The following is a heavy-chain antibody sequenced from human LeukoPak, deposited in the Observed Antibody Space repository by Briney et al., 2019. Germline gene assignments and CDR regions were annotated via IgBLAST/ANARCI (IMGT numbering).Heavy chain of an antibody. CDR1: GGTFSSYA. V-gene: IGHV1-69*13. CDR3: ARSSQEWLQSVIWFDP. CDR2: IIPIFGTA. J-gene: IGHJ5*02. D-gene: IGHD3-3*01. Sequence: SVKVSCKASGGTFSSYAISWVRQAPGQGLEWMGGIIPIFGTANYAQKFQGRVTITADESTSTAYTELSSLRSEDTAVYYCARSSQEWLQSVIWFDPWGQGTLVTVSS.